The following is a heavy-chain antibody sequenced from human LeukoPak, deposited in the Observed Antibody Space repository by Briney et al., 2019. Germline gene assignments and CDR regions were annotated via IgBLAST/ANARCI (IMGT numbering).Heavy chain of an antibody. CDR3: ARASSHYYDSSGYSPFDY. Sequence: GASVKVSCKASGYTFTSYYMHWVRQAPGQGLEWMGIINPSGGSTSYAQKFQGRVTMTRDTSTSTVYMELSSLRPEDTAVYYCARASSHYYDSSGYSPFDYWGQGTLVTVSS. CDR2: INPSGGST. J-gene: IGHJ4*02. V-gene: IGHV1-46*01. CDR1: GYTFTSYY. D-gene: IGHD3-22*01.